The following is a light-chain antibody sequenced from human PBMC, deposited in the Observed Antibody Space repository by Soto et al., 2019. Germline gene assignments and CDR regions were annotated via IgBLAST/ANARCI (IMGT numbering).Light chain of an antibody. CDR3: QQYNGLPTWT. J-gene: IGKJ1*01. CDR2: KAS. CDR1: QSISIY. Sequence: DIQMTQSPSSLSASVGDRVTITCRASQSISIYLNWYQQKPGKAPNLLIYKASTLRSGVPSRFSGNGSGTEFTLTITSLQPDDSATYYCQQYNGLPTWTFGQGTKVDIK. V-gene: IGKV1-5*03.